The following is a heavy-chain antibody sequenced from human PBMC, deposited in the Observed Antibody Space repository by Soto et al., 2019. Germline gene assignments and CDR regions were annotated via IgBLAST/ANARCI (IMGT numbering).Heavy chain of an antibody. CDR3: ARTGNYDVLTGYYDAFDI. CDR1: GGYISNGGHY. J-gene: IGHJ3*02. D-gene: IGHD3-9*01. Sequence: QVHLEESGPGLVEPSQTLSLTCSVSGGYISNGGHYWSWFRQHPEKGLEWIGYIYHSGTTQYNASLKSRLTMSVDTSENQFSLALSSVTAADTAVYYCARTGNYDVLTGYYDAFDIWGQGTMVTVSA. CDR2: IYHSGTT. V-gene: IGHV4-31*03.